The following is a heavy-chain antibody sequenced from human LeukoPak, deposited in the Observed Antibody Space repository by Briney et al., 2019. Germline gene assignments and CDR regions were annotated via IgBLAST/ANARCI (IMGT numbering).Heavy chain of an antibody. CDR2: IKQDGSEK. CDR1: GFTFSSYW. CDR3: ARERGIFCSSTSCYIRYYYYMDV. J-gene: IGHJ6*03. V-gene: IGHV3-7*01. D-gene: IGHD2-2*02. Sequence: PGGSLRLSCAASGFTFSSYWMSWVRQAPGKGLEWVANIKQDGSEKYYVDSVKGRFTISRDNAKNSLYLQMNSLRAEDTAVYYCARERGIFCSSTSCYIRYYYYMDVWGKGTTVTVPS.